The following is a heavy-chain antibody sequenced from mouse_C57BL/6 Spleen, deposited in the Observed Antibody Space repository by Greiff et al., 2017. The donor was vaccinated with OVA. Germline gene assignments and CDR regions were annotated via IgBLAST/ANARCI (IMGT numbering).Heavy chain of an antibody. CDR1: GYSITSGYY. V-gene: IGHV3-6*01. CDR2: ISYDGSN. Sequence: ESGPGLVKPSQSLSLTCSVTGYSITSGYYWNWIRQFPGNKLEWMGYISYDGSNNYNPSLKNRISITRDTSKNQFFLKLNSVTTEDTATYYCTEGAYLAMDYWGQGTSVTVSS. D-gene: IGHD5-5*01. J-gene: IGHJ4*01. CDR3: TEGAYLAMDY.